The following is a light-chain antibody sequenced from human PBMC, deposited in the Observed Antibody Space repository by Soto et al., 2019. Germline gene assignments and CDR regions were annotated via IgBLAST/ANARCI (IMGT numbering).Light chain of an antibody. CDR2: EVS. V-gene: IGLV2-14*01. CDR1: SSDVGHYNY. Sequence: QSALTQPASVSGSPGQSITISCTGTSSDVGHYNYVSWYQQHPGKAPKLMIYEVSNWPSGVSNRFSGSKSGNTASLTISGLQAEDEADYHCSSYTSSSPHVVFGGGTKLTVL. CDR3: SSYTSSSPHVV. J-gene: IGLJ2*01.